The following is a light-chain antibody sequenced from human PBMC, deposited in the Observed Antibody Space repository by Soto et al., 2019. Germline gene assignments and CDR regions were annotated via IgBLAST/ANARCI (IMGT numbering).Light chain of an antibody. J-gene: IGKJ1*01. Sequence: EIVMTQSPATLSVSPGERATLSCRASQYIGSNLAWYQQKPGQAPRLLLYGASTRATGIPARFSGSGSGTDFTLTISSVEREDSAVYYCQQRGNWWTFGQGTKVEIK. V-gene: IGKV3-15*01. CDR3: QQRGNWWT. CDR2: GAS. CDR1: QYIGSN.